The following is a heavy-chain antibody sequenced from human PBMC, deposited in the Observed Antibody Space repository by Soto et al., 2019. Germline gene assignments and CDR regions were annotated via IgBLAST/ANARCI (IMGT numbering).Heavy chain of an antibody. CDR3: ARHYSSGSRNWFDP. D-gene: IGHD6-19*01. CDR1: GGSINSSSYF. Sequence: TSETLSLTCSVSGGSINSSSYFWGWVRQPPGKGLEWIGSIYYSGSTYYNPSLRSRDTISVDTSKNQFSLKLSSVTAADTAVFYCARHYSSGSRNWFDPWGQGTLVTVSS. V-gene: IGHV4-39*01. J-gene: IGHJ5*02. CDR2: IYYSGST.